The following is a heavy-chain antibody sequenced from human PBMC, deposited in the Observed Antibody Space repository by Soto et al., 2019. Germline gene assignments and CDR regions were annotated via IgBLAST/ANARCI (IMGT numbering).Heavy chain of an antibody. D-gene: IGHD3-3*01. V-gene: IGHV4-31*03. J-gene: IGHJ6*02. Sequence: TLSLTCTVSGGSISSGGYYWIWIRQHPGKGLEWIGYIYYSGSTYYNPSLKSRVTISVDTSKNQFSLKLSAVTAANTAVYSCARVYGEEASSSGMDVWGQGNTLTVSS. CDR1: GGSISSGGYY. CDR2: IYYSGST. CDR3: ARVYGEEASSSGMDV.